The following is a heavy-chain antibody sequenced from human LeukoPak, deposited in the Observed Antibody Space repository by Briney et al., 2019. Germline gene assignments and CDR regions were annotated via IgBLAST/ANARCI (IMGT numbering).Heavy chain of an antibody. D-gene: IGHD6-13*01. CDR3: ARDPGYSSSWSENDAFDI. CDR1: GFTFSSYW. J-gene: IGHJ3*02. Sequence: PGGSLRLSCAASGFTFSSYWMSWVRQAPGKGLEWVANIKQDGSEKYYVDSVKGRFTISRDNAKNSLNLQMNSLRAEDTAVYYCARDPGYSSSWSENDAFDIWGQGTMVTVSS. V-gene: IGHV3-7*01. CDR2: IKQDGSEK.